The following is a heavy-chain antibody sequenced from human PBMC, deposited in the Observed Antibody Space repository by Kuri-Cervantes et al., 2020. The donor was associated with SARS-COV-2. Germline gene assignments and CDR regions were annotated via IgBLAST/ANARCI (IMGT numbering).Heavy chain of an antibody. CDR2: VNPDGSYT. J-gene: IGHJ4*02. D-gene: IGHD1-1*01. V-gene: IGHV3-74*01. Sequence: GESLKISCAASGFTLRNYWMHWVRQAPGKGLVWVARVNPDGSYTNNADSVKGRFTLSRDNAKNMLFLQMNSLRAEDTAVYYCVRDGDHWNFDYWGQGTLVTVSS. CDR3: VRDGDHWNFDY. CDR1: GFTLRNYW.